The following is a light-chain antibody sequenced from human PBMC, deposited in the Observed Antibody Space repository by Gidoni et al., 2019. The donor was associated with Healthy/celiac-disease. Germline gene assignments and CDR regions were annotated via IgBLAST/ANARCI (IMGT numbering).Light chain of an antibody. CDR3: QQYGSSEGYT. CDR2: VAS. CDR1: QSVSSSY. Sequence: EIVLTQSPGTLSLSPGERATLSCRASQSVSSSYLAWYQQKPGQAPRLLIYVASSRATGIPDRFSGSGSGTDFTLTISRLEPEDFALYYCQQYGSSEGYTFGQGTKLEIK. V-gene: IGKV3-20*01. J-gene: IGKJ2*01.